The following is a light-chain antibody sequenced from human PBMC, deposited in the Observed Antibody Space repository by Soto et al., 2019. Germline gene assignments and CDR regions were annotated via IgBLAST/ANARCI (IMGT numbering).Light chain of an antibody. J-gene: IGLJ1*01. CDR1: SSDVGNYIF. CDR2: DIN. V-gene: IGLV2-14*01. Sequence: QSALTQPASVSGSPGQSITISCTGTSSDVGNYIFVSWYRQHPGKAPKLMIYDINNRPSGVSDRFSGSKSGNTASLTISGLQLEDEAVYYCSSYTTGSTLPWVFGTGTKLTVL. CDR3: SSYTTGSTLPWV.